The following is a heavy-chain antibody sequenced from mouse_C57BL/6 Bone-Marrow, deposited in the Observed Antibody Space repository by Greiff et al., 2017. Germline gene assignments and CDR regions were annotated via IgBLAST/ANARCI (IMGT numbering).Heavy chain of an antibody. Sequence: VQLQQSGAELVRPGASVKLSCTASGFNFKDDYMHWVKQRPEKGLEWIGWIDPENGDTEYAANVQGKGTITADTASNTAYLQLSSLTSEDTAVYYCTGYGSSYDYSMDYWGQGTSVTVSA. J-gene: IGHJ4*01. CDR2: IDPENGDT. CDR3: TGYGSSYDYSMDY. V-gene: IGHV14-4*01. CDR1: GFNFKDDY. D-gene: IGHD1-1*01.